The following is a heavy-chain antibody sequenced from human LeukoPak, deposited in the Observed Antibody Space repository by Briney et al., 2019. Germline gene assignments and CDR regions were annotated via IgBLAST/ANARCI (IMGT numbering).Heavy chain of an antibody. V-gene: IGHV3-30*04. J-gene: IGHJ4*02. D-gene: IGHD3-22*01. CDR1: GFTFSSYA. CDR3: ARDQDSSGYYLVY. CDR2: ISYDGSNK. Sequence: GRSLRLSCAASGFTFSSYAMHWVRQAPGKGLEWVAVISYDGSNKYYADSVEGRFTISRDNSKNTLYLQMNSLRAEDTAVYYCARDQDSSGYYLVYWGQGTLVTVSS.